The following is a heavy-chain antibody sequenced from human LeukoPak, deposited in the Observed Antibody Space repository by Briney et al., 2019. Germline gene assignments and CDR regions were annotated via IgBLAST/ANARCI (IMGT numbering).Heavy chain of an antibody. CDR3: AKVTSYDFWSGYFSFDY. Sequence: GGSLRLSCAASGFTFSSYAMSWVRQAPGKGLEWVSAISGSGDSTYYADSVKGRFTVSRGNSKNTLYLQMNSLRAEDTAVYYCAKVTSYDFWSGYFSFDYWGQGTLVTVSS. CDR1: GFTFSSYA. J-gene: IGHJ4*02. D-gene: IGHD3-3*01. V-gene: IGHV3-23*01. CDR2: ISGSGDST.